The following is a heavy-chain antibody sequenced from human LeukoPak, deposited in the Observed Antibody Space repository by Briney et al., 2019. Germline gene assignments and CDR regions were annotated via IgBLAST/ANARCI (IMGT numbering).Heavy chain of an antibody. CDR3: ARDQDYYGPGSCGPDH. D-gene: IGHD3-10*01. CDR1: GYSITSGYY. Sequence: PSETLSLTCSVSGYSITSGYYWGWIRQTPGKGLEWIGSSYHTGSTLYNPSLKSRVTISVDPSKNQFSLKLSSVIVADTAVYYCARDQDYYGPGSCGPDHWGQGILVTVSS. V-gene: IGHV4-38-2*02. J-gene: IGHJ5*02. CDR2: SYHTGST.